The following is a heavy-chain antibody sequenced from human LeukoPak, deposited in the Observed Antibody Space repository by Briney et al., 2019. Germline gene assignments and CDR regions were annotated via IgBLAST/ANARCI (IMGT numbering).Heavy chain of an antibody. CDR1: GFSFSSHA. D-gene: IGHD3-3*01. J-gene: IGHJ5*02. Sequence: GGSLRLSCVASGFSFSSHAMRWVRQAPGKGLEWVSAISGSGGSTYYADSVKGRVTISRDNSKNTLYLQMNSLRAEDTAVYYCAKSAAAVWSGYYYWLDPWGQGTLVTVSS. V-gene: IGHV3-23*01. CDR3: AKSAAAVWSGYYYWLDP. CDR2: ISGSGGST.